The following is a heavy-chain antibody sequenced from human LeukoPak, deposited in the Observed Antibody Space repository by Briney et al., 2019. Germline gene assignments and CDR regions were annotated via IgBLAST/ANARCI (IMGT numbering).Heavy chain of an antibody. CDR3: ARDLGYGSGSYQQYNWFDP. CDR1: GYTFTSYA. V-gene: IGHV7-4-1*02. J-gene: IGHJ5*02. CDR2: INTNTGNP. D-gene: IGHD3-10*01. Sequence: ASVKVSSKASGYTFTSYAMNWVREAPGQGLEWMGWINTNTGNPTYAQGFTGRFVFSLDTSVSTAYLQISSLKAEDTAVYYCARDLGYGSGSYQQYNWFDPWGQGTLVTVSS.